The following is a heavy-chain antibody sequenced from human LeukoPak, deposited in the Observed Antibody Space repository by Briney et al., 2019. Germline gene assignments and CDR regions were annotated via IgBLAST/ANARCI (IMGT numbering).Heavy chain of an antibody. CDR1: GGSISSYY. CDR3: ARGVGYYDSSGTIDY. Sequence: SETLSLTCTVSGGSISSYYWSWIRQPPGKGLEWIGYIYYSGSTNYNPSLKSRVTISVDTSKDQFSLKLSSVTAADTAVYYCARGVGYYDSSGTIDYWGQGTLVTVSS. D-gene: IGHD3-22*01. CDR2: IYYSGST. V-gene: IGHV4-59*01. J-gene: IGHJ4*02.